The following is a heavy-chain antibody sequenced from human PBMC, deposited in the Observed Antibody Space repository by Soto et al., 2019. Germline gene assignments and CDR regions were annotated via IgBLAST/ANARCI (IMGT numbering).Heavy chain of an antibody. CDR2: ISSDGSNK. CDR1: GFTFSTYG. V-gene: IGHV3-30*18. CDR3: AKPGMATIRGGLGEWYYLDY. J-gene: IGHJ4*02. Sequence: QVQLVDSGGGVVQPGRSLRLSCAASGFTFSTYGMHWVRQPPGRGLEGVARISSDGSNKYFADSVKGRFTISRDNSKNTVYLQMNRLRAEDTAVYYCAKPGMATIRGGLGEWYYLDYWGQGTLVTVSS. D-gene: IGHD5-12*01.